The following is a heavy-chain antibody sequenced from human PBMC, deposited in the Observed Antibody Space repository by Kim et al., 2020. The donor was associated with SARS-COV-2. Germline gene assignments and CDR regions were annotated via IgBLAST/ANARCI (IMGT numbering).Heavy chain of an antibody. Sequence: GGSLRLSCVASGFIFSNSAMSWVRQAPGKGLEWVSGISARGDSTYYTDSVKGRFTFSRDNSKNTLYLQMNSLRPEDTAVFYCAKDKAFFPNSWGQGTPVTVSS. J-gene: IGHJ4*02. V-gene: IGHV3-23*01. CDR2: ISARGDST. D-gene: IGHD1-7*01. CDR3: AKDKAFFPNS. CDR1: GFIFSNSA.